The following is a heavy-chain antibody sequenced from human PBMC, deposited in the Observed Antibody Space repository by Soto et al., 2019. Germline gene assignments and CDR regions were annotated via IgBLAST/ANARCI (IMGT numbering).Heavy chain of an antibody. CDR2: VSASGVST. CDR1: GFTFSSYD. J-gene: IGHJ5*02. CDR3: AKVGFSREFDP. V-gene: IGHV3-23*01. Sequence: LLESGGGLAQPGGSLRLSCATSGFTFSSYDMTWVRQAPGKGLEWVSAVSASGVSTYFADSVKGRFTISRDNSKNTLYLQMNSLRAEDTAVYYCAKVGFSREFDPWGQGTLVTVSS. D-gene: IGHD3-3*01.